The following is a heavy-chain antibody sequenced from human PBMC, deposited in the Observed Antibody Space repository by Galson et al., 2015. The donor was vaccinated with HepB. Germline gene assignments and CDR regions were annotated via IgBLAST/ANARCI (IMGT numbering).Heavy chain of an antibody. Sequence: SLRLSCAASGFTSDDYAMHWVRQAPGKGLEWVSGISWNSGSIGYADSVKGRFTISRDNAKNSLYLQMNSLRAEDTALSYCAKDIKPTVTTMFDYWGQGTLVTVSS. CDR3: AKDIKPTVTTMFDY. V-gene: IGHV3-9*02. CDR1: GFTSDDYA. CDR2: ISWNSGSI. D-gene: IGHD4-11*01. J-gene: IGHJ4*02.